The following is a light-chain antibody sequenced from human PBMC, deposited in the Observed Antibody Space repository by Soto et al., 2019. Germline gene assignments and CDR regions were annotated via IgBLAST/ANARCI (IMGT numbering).Light chain of an antibody. Sequence: EIVLTQSPATLSLSPGERATLSCRASQSINRHLAWYRQKPGQAPRLLIYDASNRATGIPARFSGSGSGTDFTLTISSLEPEDFAVYYCQQRKNWPRTFGQGTKVDIK. CDR2: DAS. J-gene: IGKJ1*01. CDR3: QQRKNWPRT. V-gene: IGKV3-11*01. CDR1: QSINRH.